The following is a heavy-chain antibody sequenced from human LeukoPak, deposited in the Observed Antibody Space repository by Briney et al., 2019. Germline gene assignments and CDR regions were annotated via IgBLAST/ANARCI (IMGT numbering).Heavy chain of an antibody. CDR3: ARLPNPHYYDSSGYFDY. CDR1: GGSISSYY. D-gene: IGHD3-22*01. J-gene: IGHJ4*02. V-gene: IGHV4-59*08. CDR2: IYYSGST. Sequence: PSETLSLTCTVSGGSISSYYWSWIRQPPGKGLEWIGYIYYSGSTNYNPSLKSRVTISVDTSKNQFSLKLSSVTAADTAVYYCARLPNPHYYDSSGYFDYWGQGTLVTVSS.